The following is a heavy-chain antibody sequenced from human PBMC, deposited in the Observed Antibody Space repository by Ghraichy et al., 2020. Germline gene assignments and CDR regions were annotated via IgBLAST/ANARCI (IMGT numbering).Heavy chain of an antibody. CDR1: GFTFSSYS. CDR3: ARDMAAAGHQYYYYYGMDV. J-gene: IGHJ6*02. D-gene: IGHD6-13*01. V-gene: IGHV3-48*02. CDR2: ISSSSSTI. Sequence: GGSLRLSCAASGFTFSSYSMNWVRQAPGKGLEWVSYISSSSSTIYYADSVKGRFTISRDNAKNSLYLQMNSLRDEDTAVYYCARDMAAAGHQYYYYYGMDVWGQGTTVTVSS.